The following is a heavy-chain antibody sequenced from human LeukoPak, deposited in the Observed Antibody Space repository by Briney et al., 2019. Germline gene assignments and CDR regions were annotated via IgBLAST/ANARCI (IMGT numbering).Heavy chain of an antibody. D-gene: IGHD1-26*01. V-gene: IGHV4-59*11. J-gene: IGHJ4*02. CDR1: GGSISSHY. CDR3: ARGVYSGSYRAPYYFDY. Sequence: SETLSLTCTVSGGSISSHYWSWIRQSPGKGLEWIGFMHYRGNTNSNPSLRSRVTISMDTSKNQFSLKLSSVTAADTAVYYCARGVYSGSYRAPYYFDYWGQGTLVTVSS. CDR2: MHYRGNT.